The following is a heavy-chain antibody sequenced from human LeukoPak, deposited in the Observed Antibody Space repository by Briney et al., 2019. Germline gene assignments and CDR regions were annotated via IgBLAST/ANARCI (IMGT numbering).Heavy chain of an antibody. J-gene: IGHJ4*02. D-gene: IGHD3-3*01. CDR3: ARGFNDFWSGSQLEY. Sequence: GGSLRLPCAASGFIFGGYAMHWVRQAPGKGLQWLAVISYDGGKTYYADSVEGRFTISRDNSKSTVYLEINSLRPEDTAIYYCARGFNDFWSGSQLEYWGQGTLVTVSS. V-gene: IGHV3-30-3*01. CDR2: ISYDGGKT. CDR1: GFIFGGYA.